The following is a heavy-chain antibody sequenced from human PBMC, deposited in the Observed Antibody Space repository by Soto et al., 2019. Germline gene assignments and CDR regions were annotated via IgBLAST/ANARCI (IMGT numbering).Heavy chain of an antibody. J-gene: IGHJ5*02. CDR2: IYYSGST. Sequence: SETLSLTCTVSGGSISSGGYYWSWIRQHPGKGLEWIGYIYYSGSTYYNPSLKSRVTISVDTSKNQFSLKLSSVTAADTAVYYCACCLYSRSTSSLWLGWFDPWGQGTLVTVSS. D-gene: IGHD2-2*01. CDR3: ACCLYSRSTSSLWLGWFDP. V-gene: IGHV4-31*03. CDR1: GGSISSGGYY.